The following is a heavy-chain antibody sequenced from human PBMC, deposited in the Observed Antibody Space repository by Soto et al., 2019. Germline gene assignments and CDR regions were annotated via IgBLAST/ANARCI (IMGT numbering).Heavy chain of an antibody. D-gene: IGHD2-15*01. CDR1: GFSFSSYT. Sequence: PGGSLRLSCTASGFSFSSYTMNWVRQSPGKGLQWVASITNRGTHTYSADSVKGRFTTSRDNDKNSLYLKINNLRPEDTATYYYTRAHEVAWFDSWGLGTLVTVSS. V-gene: IGHV3-21*06. J-gene: IGHJ5*01. CDR3: TRAHEVAWFDS. CDR2: ITNRGTHT.